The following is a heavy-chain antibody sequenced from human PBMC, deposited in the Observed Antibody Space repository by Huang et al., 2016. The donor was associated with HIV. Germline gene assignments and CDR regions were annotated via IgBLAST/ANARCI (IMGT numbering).Heavy chain of an antibody. CDR3: ARDVLRGLGYFDV. Sequence: QVQLVESGGGVVQPGGSLRLACAASGFTFSNYPMQWVRQAPGKGLEWVEVISDDDGSTTYFADSVKGRFTISRDNSKNTVYLQMSSLRADDTAVCYCARDVLRGLGYFDVWGRGTLVTVSS. J-gene: IGHJ2*01. CDR2: ISDDDGSTT. V-gene: IGHV3-30-3*01. D-gene: IGHD4-17*01. CDR1: GFTFSNYP.